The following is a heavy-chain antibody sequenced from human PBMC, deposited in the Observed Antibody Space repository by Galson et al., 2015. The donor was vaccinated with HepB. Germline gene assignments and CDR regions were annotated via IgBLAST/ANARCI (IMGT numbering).Heavy chain of an antibody. Sequence: VRQAPGKGLEWVSLITWDGSSTYYADSVKGRFTISRDNSKNSLYLQMNSLRTEDTALYYCAKDMGIAVSGGGPLDWGQGTLVTVSS. CDR3: AKDMGIAVSGGGPLD. V-gene: IGHV3-43*01. CDR2: ITWDGSST. J-gene: IGHJ1*01. D-gene: IGHD6-19*01.